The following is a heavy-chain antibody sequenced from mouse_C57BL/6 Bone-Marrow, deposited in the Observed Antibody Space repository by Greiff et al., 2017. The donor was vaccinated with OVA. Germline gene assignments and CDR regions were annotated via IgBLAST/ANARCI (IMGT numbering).Heavy chain of an antibody. CDR3: ARVYITTVVARYFDY. Sequence: EVQLQQSGPVLVKPGASVKMSCKASGYTFTDYYMNWVKQSHGKSLEWIGVINPYNGGTSYNQKFKGKATLTVDKSSSTAYMERNSLTSEDSAVYYCARVYITTVVARYFDYWGQGTTLTVSS. V-gene: IGHV1-19*01. CDR2: INPYNGGT. CDR1: GYTFTDYY. D-gene: IGHD1-1*01. J-gene: IGHJ2*01.